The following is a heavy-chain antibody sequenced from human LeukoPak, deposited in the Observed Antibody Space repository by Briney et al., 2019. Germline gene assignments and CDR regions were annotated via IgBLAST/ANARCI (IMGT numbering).Heavy chain of an antibody. CDR2: IYSSGNN. Sequence: SETLSLTCIVSGGSLSSWYWSWIRQPAGKGLEWIGRIYSSGNNNYNPSLKRGLTISVEKSKNQFSLKLTSVTAADTAVYSCAREFDSWGQGSLVTVSS. CDR3: AREFDS. V-gene: IGHV4-4*07. J-gene: IGHJ4*02. CDR1: GGSLSSWY.